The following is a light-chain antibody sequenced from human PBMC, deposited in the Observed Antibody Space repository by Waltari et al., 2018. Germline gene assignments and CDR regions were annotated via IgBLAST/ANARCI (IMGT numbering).Light chain of an antibody. CDR1: RLGDKY. CDR2: QDT. V-gene: IGLV3-1*01. CDR3: QAWDSTTANYV. Sequence: SYELTQPPSVSVSPGQTASMTCSGDRLGDKYACWYQQKPGQSPVLVIYQDTKRPSRVPERFSCSKSGNTATLTISGTQAMDEADYYCQAWDSTTANYVFGPGTKMTVL. J-gene: IGLJ1*01.